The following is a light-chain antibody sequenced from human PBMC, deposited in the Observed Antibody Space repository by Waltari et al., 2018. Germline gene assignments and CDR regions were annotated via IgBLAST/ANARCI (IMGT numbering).Light chain of an antibody. CDR3: ATWDDRLKRPV. CDR2: TNN. V-gene: IGLV1-44*01. CDR1: SSNIGNNT. Sequence: QSVLTQAPSASGTPGQRVTISCSGGSSNIGNNTVVWYQQLPGTAPTLLIYTNNNRPSGFPDRFSSSKSGTSASLAITGLQSDDEADYYCATWDDRLKRPVFGGGTKLTVL. J-gene: IGLJ2*01.